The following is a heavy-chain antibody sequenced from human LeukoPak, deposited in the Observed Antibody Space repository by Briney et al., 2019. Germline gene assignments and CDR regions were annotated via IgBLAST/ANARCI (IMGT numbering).Heavy chain of an antibody. V-gene: IGHV4-59*01. CDR3: ARDLQAVAGYFDY. J-gene: IGHJ4*02. D-gene: IGHD6-19*01. Sequence: TTSETLSLTCTVSGVSISSYYWSWIRQPPGKGLEWIGYIYYSGSTNYNPSLKSRVTISVDTSKNQFSLKLSSVTAADTAVYYCARDLQAVAGYFDYWGQGTLVTVSS. CDR1: GVSISSYY. CDR2: IYYSGST.